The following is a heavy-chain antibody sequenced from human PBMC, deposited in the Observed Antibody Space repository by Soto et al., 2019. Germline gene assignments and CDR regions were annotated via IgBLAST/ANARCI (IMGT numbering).Heavy chain of an antibody. V-gene: IGHV3-30-3*01. J-gene: IGHJ3*02. CDR2: ISYDGISK. CDR3: ARVRFPGYGDPDAFDI. CDR1: GFTFSRFS. D-gene: IGHD4-17*01. Sequence: GGSLRLSCAASGFTFSRFSMHWVRQAPGKGLECVAFISYDGISKYYADSVKGRFNISRDNAKNSLYLQMNSLRAEDTAVYYCARVRFPGYGDPDAFDIWGQGTMVTVSS.